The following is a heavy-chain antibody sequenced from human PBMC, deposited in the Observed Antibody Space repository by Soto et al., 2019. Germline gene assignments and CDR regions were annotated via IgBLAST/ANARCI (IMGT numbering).Heavy chain of an antibody. J-gene: IGHJ4*02. Sequence: EVQLVESGGGLVQPGGSLRLSCAASRFTFSNYWMTWVRQAPGKGLEWVANIKQDGSEKYYVDSVKGRFTISRDNAKNSLYLQMNSLRAEDTAVYYCERHSCAGGSCHFDYWGQGTLVTVSS. CDR2: IKQDGSEK. CDR3: ERHSCAGGSCHFDY. CDR1: RFTFSNYW. V-gene: IGHV3-7*04. D-gene: IGHD2-15*01.